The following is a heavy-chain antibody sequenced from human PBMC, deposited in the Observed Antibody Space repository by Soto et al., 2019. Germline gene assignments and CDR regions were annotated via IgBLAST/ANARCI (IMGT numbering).Heavy chain of an antibody. CDR1: GGTFSSYA. V-gene: IGHV1-69*13. D-gene: IGHD3-10*01. Sequence: GASVKVSCKASGGTFSSYAISWLRQAPGQGLEWMGGIIPIFGTANYAQKFQGRVTITADESTSTAYMELSSLRAEDTAVYYCAKLTLVLALGFDYWGQGTLVTVSS. J-gene: IGHJ4*02. CDR3: AKLTLVLALGFDY. CDR2: IIPIFGTA.